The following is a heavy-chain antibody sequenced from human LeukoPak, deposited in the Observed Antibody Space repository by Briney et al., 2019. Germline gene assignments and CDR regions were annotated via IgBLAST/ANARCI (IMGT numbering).Heavy chain of an antibody. V-gene: IGHV4-59*08. CDR2: IDHTGST. Sequence: SETLSLTCSVSDDSISIYYWSWIRQPPGKGLEWIGYIDHTGSTNYNPSLNSRVTISVDTSKNQFSLKLSSVTAADTAVYYCARGYGDYWGQGTLVTVSS. J-gene: IGHJ4*02. CDR1: DDSISIYY. D-gene: IGHD3-16*01. CDR3: ARGYGDY.